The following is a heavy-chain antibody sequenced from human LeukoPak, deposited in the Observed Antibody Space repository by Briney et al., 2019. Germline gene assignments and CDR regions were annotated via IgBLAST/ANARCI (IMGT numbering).Heavy chain of an antibody. CDR1: VGSFSGYY. J-gene: IGHJ6*03. V-gene: IGHV4-34*01. Sequence: SETLSLTCAVYVGSFSGYYWSWIRQPPGKGLEWIGEINHSGSTNYNPSLKSRVTISVDTSKNQFSLKLSSVTAADTAVYYCARDGRRGAGSGYYRAYYYYYMDVWGKGTTVTVSS. D-gene: IGHD3-3*01. CDR3: ARDGRRGAGSGYYRAYYYYYMDV. CDR2: INHSGST.